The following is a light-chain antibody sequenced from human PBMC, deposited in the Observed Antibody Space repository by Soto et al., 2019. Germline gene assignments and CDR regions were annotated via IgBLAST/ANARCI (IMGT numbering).Light chain of an antibody. CDR3: AAWDDNLNGPL. J-gene: IGLJ1*01. V-gene: IGLV1-44*01. Sequence: QSVLTQPPSASGTPGQRVTISCSGDISNIGTNSVHWYQHLPGTAPKLVIYADSQRPSGVPDRFSGSKSGTSASLAISGLQSEDDAAYLCAAWDDNLNGPLFGTGTKVTVL. CDR1: ISNIGTNS. CDR2: ADS.